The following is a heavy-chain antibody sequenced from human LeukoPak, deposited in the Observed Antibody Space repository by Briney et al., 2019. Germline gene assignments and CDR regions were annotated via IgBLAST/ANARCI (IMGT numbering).Heavy chain of an antibody. Sequence: ASVKVSCKAFEYTFIGCYMHWVRQAPGQGPEWMGWINPNSGGTIYAQKFQDRVTMTRDTSISTAYMELNRLRSDDTAVYYCVRDRGVWAFDVWGQGTMVTVSS. J-gene: IGHJ3*01. CDR1: EYTFIGCY. CDR2: INPNSGGT. CDR3: VRDRGVWAFDV. V-gene: IGHV1-2*02. D-gene: IGHD3-10*01.